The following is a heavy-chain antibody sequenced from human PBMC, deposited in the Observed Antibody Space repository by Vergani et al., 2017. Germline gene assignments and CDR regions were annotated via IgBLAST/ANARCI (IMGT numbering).Heavy chain of an antibody. CDR2: ISSSSSTI. J-gene: IGHJ4*02. Sequence: EVQLVESGGGLVQPGGSLRLSCAASGFTFSSYSMNWVRQAPGKGLEWVSYISSSSSTIYYADSVKGRFTISRDNAKNSLYLQMNILRAEDTAVYYCARDNHYVSGSYSFDYWGQGTLFTVSS. D-gene: IGHD3-10*01. CDR3: ARDNHYVSGSYSFDY. V-gene: IGHV3-48*01. CDR1: GFTFSSYS.